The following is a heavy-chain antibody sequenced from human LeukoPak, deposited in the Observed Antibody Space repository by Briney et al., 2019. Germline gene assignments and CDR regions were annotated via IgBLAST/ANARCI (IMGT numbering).Heavy chain of an antibody. CDR1: GYSISSGYY. Sequence: SETPSLTCAVSGYSISSGYYWGWIRQPPGKGLEWIGSIYHSGSTYYNPSLKSRVTISVDTSKNQFSLKLSSVTAADTAVYYCARQVVGATPYYFDYWGQGTLVTVSS. D-gene: IGHD1-26*01. V-gene: IGHV4-38-2*01. J-gene: IGHJ4*02. CDR3: ARQVVGATPYYFDY. CDR2: IYHSGST.